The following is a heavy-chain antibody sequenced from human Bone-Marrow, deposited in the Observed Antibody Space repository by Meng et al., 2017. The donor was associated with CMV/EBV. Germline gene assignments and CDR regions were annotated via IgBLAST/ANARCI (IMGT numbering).Heavy chain of an antibody. V-gene: IGHV1-46*01. CDR3: ARICGSTSCPYYYGMDV. J-gene: IGHJ6*02. D-gene: IGHD2-2*01. CDR2: INPSGGSP. CDR1: GYTFTNYY. Sequence: ASVKVSCKASGYTFTNYYMYWVRQAPGQGLEWMGIINPSGGSPTYAQKFQGRVTMTRDTSTSTVYMELSGLRSEDTAVYYCARICGSTSCPYYYGMDVWGQGTTVTSP.